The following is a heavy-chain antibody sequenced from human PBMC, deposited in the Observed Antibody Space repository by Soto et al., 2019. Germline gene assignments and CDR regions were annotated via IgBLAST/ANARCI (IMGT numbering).Heavy chain of an antibody. CDR2: INHSGST. J-gene: IGHJ5*02. CDR3: ARLLWFGELLNWFDP. Sequence: PSETLSLTCAVYGGSFSGYYWSWIRQPPGKGLEWIGEINHSGSTNYNPSLKSRVTISVDTSKNQFSLKLSSVTAADTAVYYCARLLWFGELLNWFDPWGQGTLVTVSS. CDR1: GGSFSGYY. D-gene: IGHD3-10*01. V-gene: IGHV4-34*01.